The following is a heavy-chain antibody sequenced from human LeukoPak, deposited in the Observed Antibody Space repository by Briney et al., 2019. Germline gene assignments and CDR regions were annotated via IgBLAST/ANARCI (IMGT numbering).Heavy chain of an antibody. CDR3: ALNLAGPDFDY. Sequence: GGSLRLSCAASGFTFSSYWMSWVRQAPGKGLEWVANIKQDGSEKYYVDSVKGRFTISRDNAKNSLYLQMNSLRAEDTAVYYCALNLAGPDFDYWGQGTLVTVSS. CDR2: IKQDGSEK. CDR1: GFTFSSYW. V-gene: IGHV3-7*01. J-gene: IGHJ4*02. D-gene: IGHD3-16*01.